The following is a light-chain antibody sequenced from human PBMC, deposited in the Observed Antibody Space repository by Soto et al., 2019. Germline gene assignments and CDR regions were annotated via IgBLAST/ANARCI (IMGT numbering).Light chain of an antibody. CDR1: QSISSW. V-gene: IGKV1-39*01. CDR3: HQTYTSLWT. J-gene: IGKJ1*01. Sequence: DIQMTQSPSTLSASVGDRVTITCRASQSISSWLAWYQQKPGKAPKLLIYAASSLQSGVPSRFSGSGSGTYFTLTIGSLQPEDIATYFCHQTYTSLWTFGQGTKVDIK. CDR2: AAS.